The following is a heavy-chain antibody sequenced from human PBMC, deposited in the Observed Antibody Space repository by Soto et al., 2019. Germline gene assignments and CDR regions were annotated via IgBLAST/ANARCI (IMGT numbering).Heavy chain of an antibody. CDR2: INPSGGST. V-gene: IGHV1-46*01. J-gene: IGHJ4*02. Sequence: ASVKVSCKASGYTFTSYGISWVRQAPGQGLEWMGIINPSGGSTSYAQKFQGRVTMTRDTSTSTVFMELSSLRSEDTAVYYCARAGATGTTFGLYSYWGQGTLVTVSS. CDR1: GYTFTSYG. CDR3: ARAGATGTTFGLYSY. D-gene: IGHD1-7*01.